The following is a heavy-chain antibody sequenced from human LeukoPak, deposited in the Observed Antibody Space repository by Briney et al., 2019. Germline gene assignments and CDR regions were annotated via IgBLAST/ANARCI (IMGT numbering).Heavy chain of an antibody. CDR1: GFTFSSYA. V-gene: IGHV3-23*01. CDR3: AKLVTGVYYFDY. D-gene: IGHD4-23*01. CDR2: ISGSGGST. Sequence: GGSLRLSCAASGFTFSSYATSWVRQAPGTGLEWVSAISGSGGSTYYADSVKGRFTISRDNSKNTLYLQMNSLRAEDTAVYYCAKLVTGVYYFDYWGQGTLVTVSS. J-gene: IGHJ4*02.